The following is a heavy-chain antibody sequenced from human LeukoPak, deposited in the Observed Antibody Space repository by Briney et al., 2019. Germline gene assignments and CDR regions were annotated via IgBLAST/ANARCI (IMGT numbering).Heavy chain of an antibody. V-gene: IGHV3-33*06. CDR1: GFTFSSYG. CDR3: AKDKGGGSWPDAFDI. J-gene: IGHJ3*02. Sequence: PGRSLRLSCAAFGFTFSSYGMHWVRQAPGKGLEWVAVIWYDGSNKYYADSVKGRFTISRDNSKNTLYLQMNSLRAEDTAVYYCAKDKGGGSWPDAFDIWGQGTMVTVSS. D-gene: IGHD2-15*01. CDR2: IWYDGSNK.